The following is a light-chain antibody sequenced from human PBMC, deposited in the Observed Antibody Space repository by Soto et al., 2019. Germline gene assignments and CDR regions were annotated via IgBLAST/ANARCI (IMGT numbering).Light chain of an antibody. J-gene: IGLJ1*01. Sequence: QPVLTQPPSASGTPGQRVTISCSGTSSNVGSNTVSWFQQFPGTAPKLLIYTNNQRPSGVPDRFSGSKSGTSASLALGGLQSEDEADYYCAAWDDSLNGYVFATGTKLTVL. CDR1: SSNVGSNT. CDR3: AAWDDSLNGYV. V-gene: IGLV1-44*01. CDR2: TNN.